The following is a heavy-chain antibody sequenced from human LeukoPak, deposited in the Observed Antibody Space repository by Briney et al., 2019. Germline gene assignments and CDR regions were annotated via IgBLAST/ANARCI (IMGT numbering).Heavy chain of an antibody. D-gene: IGHD6-19*01. CDR1: GFTFSSYA. Sequence: GGSLRLSCAASGFTFSSYAMSWVRQAPGKGLEWVSAISGRDGNTYYADSVRGRFTISRDNSKNTLYLQMISLRVEDTAIYYCAKDRIVMSGFFDYWGQGTLLTVSS. CDR3: AKDRIVMSGFFDY. J-gene: IGHJ4*02. CDR2: ISGRDGNT. V-gene: IGHV3-23*01.